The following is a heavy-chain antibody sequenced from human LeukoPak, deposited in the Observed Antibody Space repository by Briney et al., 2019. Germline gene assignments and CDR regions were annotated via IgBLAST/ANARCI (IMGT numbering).Heavy chain of an antibody. CDR1: GGSTRSYY. J-gene: IGHJ6*02. D-gene: IGHD4-17*01. V-gene: IGHV4-4*09. Sequence: SETLSLTCTVSGGSTRSYYWSWIRQPPGKGLEWIGYIYTSGSTKYNPSLKSRVSISVDTSKNHFSLKLSSVTAADTALYYCARAGHYGEYGLDVWGQGTTVTVSS. CDR3: ARAGHYGEYGLDV. CDR2: IYTSGST.